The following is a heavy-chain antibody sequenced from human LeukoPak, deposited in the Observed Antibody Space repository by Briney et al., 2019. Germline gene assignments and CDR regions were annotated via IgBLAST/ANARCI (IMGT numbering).Heavy chain of an antibody. CDR1: GGSISSSSYY. J-gene: IGHJ4*02. Sequence: PSETLSLTCTVSGGSISSSSYYWGWIRQPPGKGLEWIGRIYHSGSTYYNPSLKSRVTISVDTSKNQFSLKLSSVTAADTAVYYCARHSVGIAAAGIDYWGQGTLVAVSS. V-gene: IGHV4-39*01. D-gene: IGHD6-13*01. CDR2: IYHSGST. CDR3: ARHSVGIAAAGIDY.